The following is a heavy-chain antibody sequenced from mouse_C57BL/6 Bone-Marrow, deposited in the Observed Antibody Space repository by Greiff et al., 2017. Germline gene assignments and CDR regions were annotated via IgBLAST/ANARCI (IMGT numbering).Heavy chain of an antibody. CDR3: ARWGLRRRKAAGYFDY. D-gene: IGHD2-2*01. J-gene: IGHJ2*01. CDR2: INPSSGYT. V-gene: IGHV1-7*01. CDR1: GYTFTSYW. Sequence: QVQLKESGAELAKPGASVKLSCKASGYTFTSYWMHSVKQRPGQGLEWIGYINPSSGYTKYNQKFKDKATLTADKSSSTAYMQLSSLTYEDSAVYYCARWGLRRRKAAGYFDYWGQGTTLTVSS.